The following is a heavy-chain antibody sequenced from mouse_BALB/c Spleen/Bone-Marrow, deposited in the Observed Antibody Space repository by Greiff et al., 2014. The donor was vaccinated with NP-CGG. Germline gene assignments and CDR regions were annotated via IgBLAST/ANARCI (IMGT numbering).Heavy chain of an antibody. V-gene: IGHV3-2*02. CDR2: ISYSGNT. CDR1: GYSITSDYA. J-gene: IGHJ2*01. D-gene: IGHD2-4*01. Sequence: EVQRVESGPGLVKPSQSLSLTCTVTGYSITSDYAWNWIRQFPGNKLEWMGYISYSGNTSYNPSLKSRISITRDTPKNQFFLQLNSVTTEDTATYYCARYDYDGVDYWGQGTTLTVSS. CDR3: ARYDYDGVDY.